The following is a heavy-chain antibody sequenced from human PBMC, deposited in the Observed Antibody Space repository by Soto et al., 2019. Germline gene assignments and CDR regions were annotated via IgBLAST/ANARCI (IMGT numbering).Heavy chain of an antibody. Sequence: QVQLVESGGGVVQPGRSLRLSCAASGFTFSSYAMHWVRQAPGKGLEWVAVISYDGSNKYYADSVKGRFTISRDNSKNTLYLQMNSLRAEDTAVYYCAREDEQAGPFDIWGQGTMVTVSS. D-gene: IGHD3-10*01. J-gene: IGHJ3*02. CDR2: ISYDGSNK. CDR1: GFTFSSYA. V-gene: IGHV3-30-3*01. CDR3: AREDEQAGPFDI.